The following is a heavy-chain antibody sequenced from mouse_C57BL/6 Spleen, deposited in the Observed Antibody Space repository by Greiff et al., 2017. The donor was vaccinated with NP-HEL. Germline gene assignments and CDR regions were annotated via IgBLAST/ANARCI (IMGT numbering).Heavy chain of an antibody. CDR3: AREDYYGSSYVIYYFDY. CDR2: IDPANGNT. V-gene: IGHV14-3*01. J-gene: IGHJ2*01. CDR1: GFNIKNTY. Sequence: VQLQQSVAELVRPGASVKLSCTASGFNIKNTYMHWVKQRPEQGLEWIGRIDPANGNTKYAPKFQGKATITADTSSNTAYLQLSSLTSEDTAIYYGAREDYYGSSYVIYYFDYWGQGTTLTVSS. D-gene: IGHD1-1*01.